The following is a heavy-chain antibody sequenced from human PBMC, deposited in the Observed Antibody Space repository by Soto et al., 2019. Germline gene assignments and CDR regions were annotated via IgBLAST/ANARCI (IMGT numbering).Heavy chain of an antibody. CDR1: GYTFTSYG. Sequence: ASVKVSCKASGYTFTSYGISWVRQAPGQGLEWMGWISAYNGNTNYAQKLQGRVTMTTDTSTSTAYMELRSLRSDDTAVYYCARLIVVVPAAPLYDWGQGTLVPVAS. CDR2: ISAYNGNT. CDR3: ARLIVVVPAAPLYD. D-gene: IGHD2-2*01. J-gene: IGHJ4*02. V-gene: IGHV1-18*01.